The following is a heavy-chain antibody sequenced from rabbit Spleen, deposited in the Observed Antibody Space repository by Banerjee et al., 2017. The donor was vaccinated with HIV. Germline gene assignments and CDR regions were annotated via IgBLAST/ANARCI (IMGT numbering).Heavy chain of an antibody. J-gene: IGHJ4*01. V-gene: IGHV1S40*01. CDR1: GFSFSSSDY. D-gene: IGHD1-1*01. CDR2: INASTGKP. Sequence: QSLEESGGGLVQPEGSLTLTCTASGFSFSSSDYMCWVRQAPGKGLEWIACINASTGKPVYATWASGRFTISRTSSTTVTLRMTSLTAADRATYFCARDLVGVIGWNFYLWGPGTLVTVS. CDR3: ARDLVGVIGWNFYL.